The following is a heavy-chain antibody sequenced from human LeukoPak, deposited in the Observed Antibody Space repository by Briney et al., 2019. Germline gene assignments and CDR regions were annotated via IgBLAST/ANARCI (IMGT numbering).Heavy chain of an antibody. CDR1: GFTFSSYG. CDR2: IRYDGSNK. CDR3: AKDFLAYCGGDCSPAHFDY. Sequence: PGGSLRLSCAASGFTFSSYGMHWVRQAPGKGLEWVAFIRYDGSNKYYADSVKGRFIISRDNSKNTLYLQMNSLRAEDTAVYYCAKDFLAYCGGDCSPAHFDYWGQGTLVTVSS. V-gene: IGHV3-30*02. D-gene: IGHD2-21*02. J-gene: IGHJ4*02.